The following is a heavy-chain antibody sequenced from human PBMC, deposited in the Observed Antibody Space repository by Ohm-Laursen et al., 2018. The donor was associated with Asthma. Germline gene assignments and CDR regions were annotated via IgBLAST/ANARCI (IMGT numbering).Heavy chain of an antibody. CDR3: ARGSNTSGPRGYYDSSGYYSAEYFQH. J-gene: IGHJ1*01. CDR2: IHYSGTT. CDR1: GGSISSGHYY. D-gene: IGHD3-22*01. Sequence: TLSLTCTVSGGSISSGHYYWTWIRQRPGTGLEWIGNIHYSGTTIYTPSLESRLTISLDTSKNQFSLNLSSVTAADTAVYYCARGSNTSGPRGYYDSSGYYSAEYFQHWGQGTLVTVSS. V-gene: IGHV4-31*02.